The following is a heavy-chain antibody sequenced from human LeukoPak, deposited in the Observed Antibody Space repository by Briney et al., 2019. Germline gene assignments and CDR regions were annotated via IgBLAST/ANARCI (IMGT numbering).Heavy chain of an antibody. D-gene: IGHD2/OR15-2a*01. V-gene: IGHV3-15*01. CDR1: GFSFTDAW. CDR2: ITSKTDGGIT. Sequence: PGGSLRLSCAASGFSFTDAWMSWVRQAPGKGLKWVGRITSKTDGGITDSAAPVKGRFTVSRDDSKNTLFLQMSSLRAEDTAVYYCATDESNSFFFWGQGTLVTVSS. J-gene: IGHJ4*02. CDR3: ATDESNSFFF.